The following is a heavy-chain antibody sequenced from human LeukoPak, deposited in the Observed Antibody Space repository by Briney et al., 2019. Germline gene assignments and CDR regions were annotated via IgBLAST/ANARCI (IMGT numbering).Heavy chain of an antibody. CDR1: GGSFSDYY. CDR3: ARTDYRA. Sequence: SVTLSLTCAVYGGSFSDYYWSWIRQPPGEGLEWIGEINHSGSTNYNPSLKSLKSRVTISVDTSNNQFSLNLSSVTASDTAVYYCARTDYRAWGQGTLVTVSS. D-gene: IGHD4-11*01. CDR2: INHSGST. J-gene: IGHJ5*02. V-gene: IGHV4-34*01.